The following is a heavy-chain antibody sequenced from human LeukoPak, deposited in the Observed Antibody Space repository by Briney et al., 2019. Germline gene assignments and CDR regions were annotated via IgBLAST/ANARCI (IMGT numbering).Heavy chain of an antibody. CDR2: ISSRSSAI. CDR3: TRGALRYSDY. V-gene: IGHV3-48*02. J-gene: IGHJ4*02. Sequence: GGSLRLSCAASGFTFSTCSMTWVRQAPGKGREWVSSISSRSSAIYYAASVKGRFTISRDNAKNSLYQQRNSLRDEDTDVYYCTRGALRYSDYWGQGTLATVSS. D-gene: IGHD3-9*01. CDR1: GFTFSTCS.